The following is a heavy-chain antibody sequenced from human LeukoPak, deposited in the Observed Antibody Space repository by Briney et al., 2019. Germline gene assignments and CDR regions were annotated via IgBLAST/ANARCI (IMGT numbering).Heavy chain of an antibody. J-gene: IGHJ6*03. CDR1: GFTFSDYY. D-gene: IGHD3-10*02. V-gene: IGHV3-11*01. Sequence: PGGSLRLFCAASGFTFSDYYMSWIRQAPGKGLEWVSYISSIGSTIYYADSVKGRLTIYRDNAKISLYLQMDSLRDEDTAVYYCARGVRGVIISARKKYYYYMDVWGKGTTVTISS. CDR2: ISSIGSTI. CDR3: ARGVRGVIISARKKYYYYMDV.